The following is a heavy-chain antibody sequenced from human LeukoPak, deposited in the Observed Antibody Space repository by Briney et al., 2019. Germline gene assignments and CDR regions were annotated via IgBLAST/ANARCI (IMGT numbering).Heavy chain of an antibody. V-gene: IGHV4-30-2*01. CDR1: GGSISSGGYS. D-gene: IGHD4-17*01. CDR3: ARGVGYGDYAVGYYFDY. CDR2: IYHSGST. J-gene: IGHJ4*02. Sequence: PSQTLSLTCAVSGGSISSGGYSWSWIRQPPGKGLEWIGYIYHSGSTYYNPSLKSQVTISVDRSKNQFSLKLSSVTAADTAVYYCARGVGYGDYAVGYYFDYWGQGTLVTVSS.